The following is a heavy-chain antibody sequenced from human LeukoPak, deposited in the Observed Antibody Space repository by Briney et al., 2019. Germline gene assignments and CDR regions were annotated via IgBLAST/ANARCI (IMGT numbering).Heavy chain of an antibody. V-gene: IGHV4-39*01. CDR2: VYYSGST. J-gene: IGHJ3*02. Sequence: SETLSLTCTVSGGSLSSSRNYWGWIRQPPGKGLEWIGGVYYSGSTYYNPSLKSRFTISADTSKNQFYLTLTSMTAADTAVYYCARTVDTAIWGAFDIWRQGTMVTVSS. CDR1: GGSLSSSRNY. D-gene: IGHD5-18*01. CDR3: ARTVDTAIWGAFDI.